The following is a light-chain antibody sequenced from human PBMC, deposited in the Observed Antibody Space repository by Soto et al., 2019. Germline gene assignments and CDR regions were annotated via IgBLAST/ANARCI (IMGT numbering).Light chain of an antibody. CDR3: CSYAGSSTFSV. J-gene: IGLJ1*01. CDR2: EVS. Sequence: QSALTQPASVSGSPGQSITISCTGTSSDVGSYNLVSWYQQHPGKAPKLMIYEVSKRPSGVSNRFSGSKSGNTASLTIAGLQAKDEADYYCCSYAGSSTFSVFGTGTKLTVL. CDR1: SSDVGSYNL. V-gene: IGLV2-23*02.